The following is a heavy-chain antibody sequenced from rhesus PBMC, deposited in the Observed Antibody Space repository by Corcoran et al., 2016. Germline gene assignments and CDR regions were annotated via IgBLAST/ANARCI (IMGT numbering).Heavy chain of an antibody. CDR2: ISDSGGST. CDR1: GGSISSNY. Sequence: QLQLQESGPGLVKPSETLPLICAVSGGSISSNYCSWIRQPPAQGLEWIARISDSGGSTYYNPSLKSLVTISTATSKDQFSLKLSSVTAADTAVYYCARGIITPYFDYWGQGVLVTVSS. J-gene: IGHJ4*01. CDR3: ARGIITPYFDY. D-gene: IGHD1-26*01. V-gene: IGHV4-173*01.